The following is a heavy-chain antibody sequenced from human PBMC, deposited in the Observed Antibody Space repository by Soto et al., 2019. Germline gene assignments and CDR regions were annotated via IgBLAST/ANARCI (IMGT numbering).Heavy chain of an antibody. CDR3: ARADYSSGWYPFDY. CDR2: ISAYNGNT. Sequence: QVQLVQSGAEVKKPGASVKVSCKASGYTFTSYGISWVRQAPGQGLEWMGWISAYNGNTNYAQKLQGIVTMTTAKSTSTAYMELVSRRSGDTDVYYCARADYSSGWYPFDYWGQGTLVTVSS. J-gene: IGHJ4*02. V-gene: IGHV1-18*01. D-gene: IGHD6-19*01. CDR1: GYTFTSYG.